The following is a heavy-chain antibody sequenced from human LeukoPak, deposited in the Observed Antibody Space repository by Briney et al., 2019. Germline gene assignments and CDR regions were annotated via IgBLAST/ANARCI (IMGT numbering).Heavy chain of an antibody. D-gene: IGHD6-13*01. Sequence: GGSLRLSCAASGFTVSTNYMNWVRQAPGRGLEWVSVIYSGGSTYYVDSVKGRFTISGDNSKNTLHLLMNSLRAEDTAVYFCARSKPPAVEDYYGLDVWGQGTTVTVSS. CDR2: IYSGGST. CDR3: ARSKPPAVEDYYGLDV. CDR1: GFTVSTNY. V-gene: IGHV3-66*01. J-gene: IGHJ6*02.